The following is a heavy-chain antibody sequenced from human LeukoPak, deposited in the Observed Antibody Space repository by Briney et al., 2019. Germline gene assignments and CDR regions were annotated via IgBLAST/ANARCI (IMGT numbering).Heavy chain of an antibody. CDR3: ARASERSDAFDI. J-gene: IGHJ3*02. D-gene: IGHD1-1*01. CDR1: GGSISSSNW. CDR2: IYHSGST. V-gene: IGHV4-4*02. Sequence: SETLPLTCAVSGGSISSSNWWSWVRQPPGKGLEWIGEIYHSGSTNYNPSLKSRVTISVDKSKNQFSLKLSSVTAADTAVYYCARASERSDAFDIWGQGTMVTVSS.